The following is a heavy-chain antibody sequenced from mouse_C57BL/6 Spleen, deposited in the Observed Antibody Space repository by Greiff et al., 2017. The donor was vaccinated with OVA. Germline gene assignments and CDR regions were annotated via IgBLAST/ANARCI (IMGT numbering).Heavy chain of an antibody. CDR2: INPNYGTT. V-gene: IGHV1-39*01. Sequence: EVQLQQSGPELVKPGASVKISCKASGYSFTDYYMNWVKQSNGTSLEWIGVINPNYGTTSYNQKFKGKATLSVDQSSSTAYMQLNSLTSEDSAVYYCATELGPGFAYWGQGTLVTVSA. CDR3: ATELGPGFAY. CDR1: GYSFTDYY. D-gene: IGHD4-1*01. J-gene: IGHJ3*01.